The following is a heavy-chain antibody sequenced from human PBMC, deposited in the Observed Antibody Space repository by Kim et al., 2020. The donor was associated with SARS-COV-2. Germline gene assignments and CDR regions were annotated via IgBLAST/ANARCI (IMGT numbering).Heavy chain of an antibody. Sequence: GGSLRLSCAASGFTFSSYSMNWVRQAPGKGLEGVAHISSSSSTIYYADAVKGRFTISRDNAKNSLYLQMNSIRDENTAVDYCARELQWRGTFAGMDVCG. CDR3: ARELQWRGTFAGMDV. J-gene: IGHJ6*04. D-gene: IGHD6-19*01. CDR2: ISSSSSTI. CDR1: GFTFSSYS. V-gene: IGHV3-48*02.